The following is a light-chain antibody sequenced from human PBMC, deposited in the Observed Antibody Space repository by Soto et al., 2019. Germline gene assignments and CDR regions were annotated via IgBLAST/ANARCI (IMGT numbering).Light chain of an antibody. Sequence: DIQMTQSPSILSASVGDRVTITCRASQSISSWLAWYQQKPGKAPNLLIHKASHLESGVPSRFSGSGSGTEFTLTISSLQSEDFAVYYCQQYNSWPLTFGGGTKVDI. CDR1: QSISSW. CDR2: KAS. CDR3: QQYNSWPLT. V-gene: IGKV1-5*03. J-gene: IGKJ4*01.